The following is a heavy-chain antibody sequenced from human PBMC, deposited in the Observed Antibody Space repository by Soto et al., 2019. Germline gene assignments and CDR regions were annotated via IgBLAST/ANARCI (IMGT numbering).Heavy chain of an antibody. CDR3: VRGGSCTNGVCSVFDY. CDR2: ITYSGNT. CDR1: GGSVSSVGYY. J-gene: IGHJ4*02. Sequence: SETLSLTCTVSGGSVSSVGYYWSWIRQHPGKGLEWIGYITYSGNTYYNPSLESRVTMSADTSKNQFSLKLSSVTAADTAVYFCVRGGSCTNGVCSVFDYWGQGTLVTV. D-gene: IGHD2-8*01. V-gene: IGHV4-31*03.